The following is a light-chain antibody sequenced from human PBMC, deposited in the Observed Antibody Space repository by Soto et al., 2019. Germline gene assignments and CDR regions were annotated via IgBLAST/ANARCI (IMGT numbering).Light chain of an antibody. CDR2: GAS. CDR1: QSVSGN. V-gene: IGKV3-15*01. CDR3: QEYNNWPPLT. J-gene: IGKJ4*01. Sequence: EIVMTQSPATLSVSPGESATLSCRASQSVSGNLAWYQQKPGQAPRLLIYGASTRATGIPARFSGSGSGTEFTLTVSSLQSEDFAVYYCQEYNNWPPLTFGGGTKVEIK.